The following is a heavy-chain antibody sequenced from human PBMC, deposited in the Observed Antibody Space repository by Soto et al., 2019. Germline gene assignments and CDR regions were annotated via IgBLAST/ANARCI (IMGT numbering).Heavy chain of an antibody. CDR2: INHSGST. J-gene: IGHJ2*01. Sequence: HSETLSLTCTVSGGSIGSSSYYWGWIRQPPGKGLEWIGEINHSGSTNYNPSLKSRVTISVDTSKNQFSLKLSSVTAADTAVYYCARIRPPPGYSSSWSRLYWYFDLWGRGTLVTVSS. CDR1: GGSIGSSSYY. V-gene: IGHV4-39*07. D-gene: IGHD6-13*01. CDR3: ARIRPPPGYSSSWSRLYWYFDL.